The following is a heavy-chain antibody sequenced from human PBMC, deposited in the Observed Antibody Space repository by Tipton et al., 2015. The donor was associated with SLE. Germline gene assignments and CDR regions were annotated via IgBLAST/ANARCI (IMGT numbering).Heavy chain of an antibody. CDR1: GFPFSTYW. CDR2: IIGDGSGA. Sequence: SLRLSCAASGFPFSTYWMHWVRQAPEGGLVWVSRIIGDGSGANYADSVKGRFIISRDNARETLSLQMHSPRAEDTALYYCATSGLSRGPRIAWWGHGTLVTVS. J-gene: IGHJ4*01. CDR3: ATSGLSRGPRIAW. V-gene: IGHV3-74*01. D-gene: IGHD2-21*01.